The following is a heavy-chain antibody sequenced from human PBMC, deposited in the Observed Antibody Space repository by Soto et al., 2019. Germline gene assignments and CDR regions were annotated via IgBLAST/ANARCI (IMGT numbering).Heavy chain of an antibody. CDR3: AKDAGALYGVWDWFDS. CDR1: GFTFSNYA. V-gene: IGHV3-23*01. J-gene: IGHJ5*01. Sequence: EVQLLESGEGLVQPGGSLRLSCAASGFTFSNYAMSWVRQAPGKGLEWVSSIHGSGAGTYYADSVQGRFTVSRDDSKGTLYLEMGSLTGEDTAIYHCAKDAGALYGVWDWFDSWGQRALVTVAS. CDR2: IHGSGAGT. D-gene: IGHD3-10*01.